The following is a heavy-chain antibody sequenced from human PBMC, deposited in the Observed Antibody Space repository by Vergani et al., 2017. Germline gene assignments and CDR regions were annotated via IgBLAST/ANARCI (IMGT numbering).Heavy chain of an antibody. V-gene: IGHV1-69*12. D-gene: IGHD1-26*01. CDR2: IIPIFGTA. CDR3: ARNRELLRYYYYYGMDV. Sequence: QVQLVQSGAEVKKPGSSVKVSCKASGGTFSSYAISWVRQAPGQGLEWMGGIIPIFGTANYGQKFQGRVTITADESTSTAYMELSSLRSEDTAVYYCARNRELLRYYYYYGMDVWGQGTTVTVSS. CDR1: GGTFSSYA. J-gene: IGHJ6*02.